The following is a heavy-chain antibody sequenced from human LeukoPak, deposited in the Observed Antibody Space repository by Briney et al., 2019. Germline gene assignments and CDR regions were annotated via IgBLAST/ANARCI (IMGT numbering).Heavy chain of an antibody. V-gene: IGHV3-23*01. CDR1: GFTFSSYA. J-gene: IGHJ4*02. CDR3: AKDRLWFGELLVFYFDY. D-gene: IGHD3-10*01. Sequence: GGSLRLSCAVSGFTFSSYAMSWVRQAPEKGLEWVSAISGSGGSTYYADSVKGRFTISRDNSKNTLYLQMNSLRAEDTAVYYCAKDRLWFGELLVFYFDYWGQGTLVTVSS. CDR2: ISGSGGST.